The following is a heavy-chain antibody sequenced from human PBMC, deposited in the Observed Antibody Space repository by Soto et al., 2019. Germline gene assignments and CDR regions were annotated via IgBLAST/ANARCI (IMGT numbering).Heavy chain of an antibody. CDR2: IYSSGGNT. CDR1: GFTFSSYA. J-gene: IGHJ4*02. V-gene: IGHV3-23*01. Sequence: EVQLLESGGGLVQPGGSLRLSCAASGFTFSSYAMSWVRQAPGKGLEWVSSIYSSGGNTYYADSVKGRFTISRDNSKNALYLQMNSLSAEDTALYYCAKFTGSLVARPYYFDYWGQGTLVTVSS. D-gene: IGHD3-10*01. CDR3: AKFTGSLVARPYYFDY.